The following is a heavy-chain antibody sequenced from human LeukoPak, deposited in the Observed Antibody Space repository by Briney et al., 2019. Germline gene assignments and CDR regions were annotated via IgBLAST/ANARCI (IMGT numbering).Heavy chain of an antibody. Sequence: PSETLSLTCTVSGGSISSYYWSWIRQPAGKGLEWLGRIYTSGSTNYNPSLKSRVTMSVDTSKNQFSLKLSSVTAADTAVYYCASHSSGWYREAFDIWGQGTMVTVSS. CDR1: GGSISSYY. V-gene: IGHV4-4*07. D-gene: IGHD6-19*01. CDR2: IYTSGST. CDR3: ASHSSGWYREAFDI. J-gene: IGHJ3*02.